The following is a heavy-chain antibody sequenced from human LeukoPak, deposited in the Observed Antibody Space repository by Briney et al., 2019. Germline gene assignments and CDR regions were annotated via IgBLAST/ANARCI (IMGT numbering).Heavy chain of an antibody. CDR3: ARGYGSGRLNVLFDY. Sequence: GGSLRLSCAASGFSVSDYWMHWVRQAPGKGLEWVSSISSSSSSINNADSVNGRFTISRDNTKKSLYLQMNSLRAEDTAVYYCARGYGSGRLNVLFDYWGQGTLVTVSS. CDR2: ISSSSSSI. D-gene: IGHD3-10*01. CDR1: GFSVSDYW. J-gene: IGHJ4*02. V-gene: IGHV3-21*01.